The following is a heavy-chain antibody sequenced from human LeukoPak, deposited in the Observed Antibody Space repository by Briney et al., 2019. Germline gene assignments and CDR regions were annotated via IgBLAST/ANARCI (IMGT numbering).Heavy chain of an antibody. Sequence: PGGSLGLSCAASGFIFSGSEIHWVRQGSGKGLEWVGRIRNKLNSYATAYAASVKGRFTISRDDSKNTAYLQMNSLKTEDTAIYYCTRRPYGDYEGHFDYWGQGTLVTVSS. D-gene: IGHD4-17*01. J-gene: IGHJ4*02. CDR1: GFIFSGSE. CDR2: IRNKLNSYAT. V-gene: IGHV3-73*01. CDR3: TRRPYGDYEGHFDY.